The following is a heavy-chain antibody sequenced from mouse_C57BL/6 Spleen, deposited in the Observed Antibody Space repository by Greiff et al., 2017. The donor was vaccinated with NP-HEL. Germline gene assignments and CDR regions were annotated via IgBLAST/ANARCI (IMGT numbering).Heavy chain of an antibody. D-gene: IGHD4-1*02. CDR1: GYTFTSYW. V-gene: IGHV1-69*01. CDR3: EGEGQLGRFEY. J-gene: IGHJ2*01. Sequence: VQLQQPGAELVMPGASVKLSCKASGYTFTSYWMHWVKQRPGQGLEWIGEIDPSDSYTNYNEKFKGKSTLTVDKSSSTAYMQLSSLTSEDSAVCCCEGEGQLGRFEYWGQGTTLTVSS. CDR2: IDPSDSYT.